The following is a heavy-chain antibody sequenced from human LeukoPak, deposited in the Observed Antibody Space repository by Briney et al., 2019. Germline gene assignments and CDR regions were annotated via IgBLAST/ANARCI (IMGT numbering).Heavy chain of an antibody. Sequence: SETLSLTCTVSGGSISSYYWGWIRQPPGKGLEGIGYIYYSGSTNYNPSLKSRVTISVDTSKNQFSLKLSSVTAADTAVYYCARNGITMVRGPPPRRYFDLWGRGTLVTVSS. CDR2: IYYSGST. CDR1: GGSISSYY. CDR3: ARNGITMVRGPPPRRYFDL. J-gene: IGHJ2*01. D-gene: IGHD3-10*01. V-gene: IGHV4-59*01.